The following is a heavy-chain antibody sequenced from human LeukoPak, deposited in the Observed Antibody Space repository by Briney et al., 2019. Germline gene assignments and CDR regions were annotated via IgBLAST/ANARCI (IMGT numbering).Heavy chain of an antibody. V-gene: IGHV3-23*01. J-gene: IGHJ4*02. CDR3: AKDYPGPSRLYYFDY. Sequence: GGSLRLSCAASGFTFSSYAMSWVRQAPGQGLEWVSAISGSGGSTYYADSVKGRFTISRDNSKNTLYLQMNSLRAEDTAVYYCAKDYPGPSRLYYFDYWGQGTLVTVSS. CDR1: GFTFSSYA. D-gene: IGHD6-25*01. CDR2: ISGSGGST.